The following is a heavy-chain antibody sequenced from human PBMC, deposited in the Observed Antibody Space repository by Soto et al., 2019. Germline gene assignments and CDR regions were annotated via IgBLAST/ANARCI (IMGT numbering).Heavy chain of an antibody. J-gene: IGHJ6*02. CDR3: ARRIGGGYSRMCV. D-gene: IGHD3-10*01. V-gene: IGHV1-8*01. Sequence: GASVKVCCNASGYTFTSYDINWVRPATGQGLEWMGWMNPNSGNTGYAQKFQGRVTMTRNTSISTAYMGLSSLRSEDTAVYYCARRIGGGYSRMCVWCQWSTVTVSS. CDR1: GYTFTSYD. CDR2: MNPNSGNT.